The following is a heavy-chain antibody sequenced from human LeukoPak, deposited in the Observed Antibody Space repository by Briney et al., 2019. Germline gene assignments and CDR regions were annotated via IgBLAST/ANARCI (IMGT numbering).Heavy chain of an antibody. Sequence: PSETLSLTCTVSGYSISSGYYWGWIRQPPGKGLEWIGNIYPSGTTYYNPSLKTRVTISVDTSKNQFSLKLSSVTAADTAVYYCARSIYGDAFDIWGQGTMVTVSS. CDR2: IYPSGTT. D-gene: IGHD6-6*01. J-gene: IGHJ3*02. V-gene: IGHV4-38-2*02. CDR3: ARSIYGDAFDI. CDR1: GYSISSGYY.